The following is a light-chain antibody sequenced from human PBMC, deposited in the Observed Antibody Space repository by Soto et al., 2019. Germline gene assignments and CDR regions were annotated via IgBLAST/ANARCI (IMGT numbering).Light chain of an antibody. CDR3: SSSTSSNTFV. V-gene: IGLV2-14*01. Sequence: QSVLTQPASVFGATGQSITISCTGTNSDVNYVSWHQQHPGKAPKLMIYEVINRSSGVSTRFSGSKSGNTASLTISGLQAEDEADYYCSSSTSSNTFVFGTGTKVTVL. CDR1: NSDVNY. J-gene: IGLJ1*01. CDR2: EVI.